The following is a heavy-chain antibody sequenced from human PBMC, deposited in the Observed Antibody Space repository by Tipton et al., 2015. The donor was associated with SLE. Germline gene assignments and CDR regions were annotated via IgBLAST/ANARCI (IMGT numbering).Heavy chain of an antibody. J-gene: IGHJ3*02. CDR1: GFTFTSYW. Sequence: QLVQSGAEVKKPGESLKISCKGSGFTFTSYWIGWVRQLPGKGLEWMGIIYPGDSDTRYSLSFQGQVAISADKSITTAYLQWSSLKASDTAMYYCAKGKSGSYRDVFNIWGQGTMVTVSS. CDR2: IYPGDSDT. D-gene: IGHD3-10*01. CDR3: AKGKSGSYRDVFNI. V-gene: IGHV5-51*03.